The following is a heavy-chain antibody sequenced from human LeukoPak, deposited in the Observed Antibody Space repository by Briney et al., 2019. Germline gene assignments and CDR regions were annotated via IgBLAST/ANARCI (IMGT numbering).Heavy chain of an antibody. CDR1: GFTFSSYW. Sequence: GGSLRLSCAASGFTFSSYWMSWVRQAPGKGLEWVANIKQDGSEKYYVDSVKGRFTISRDNAKNSLYLQMNSLRAEDTAVYYCAREMDDIAVVPAAMDYWGQGTLVTVSS. D-gene: IGHD2-2*01. CDR2: IKQDGSEK. V-gene: IGHV3-7*01. J-gene: IGHJ4*02. CDR3: AREMDDIAVVPAAMDY.